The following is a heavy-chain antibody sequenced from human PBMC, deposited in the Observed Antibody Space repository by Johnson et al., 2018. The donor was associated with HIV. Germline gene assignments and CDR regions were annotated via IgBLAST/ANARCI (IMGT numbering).Heavy chain of an antibody. V-gene: IGHV3-66*01. CDR1: GFTVSSNY. D-gene: IGHD3-16*01. CDR3: AREATYYDYVWWSYAFDI. J-gene: IGHJ3*02. Sequence: EVQLVESGGGVVQPGGSLRLSCAASGFTVSSNYMSWVRQAPGKGLEWVSVIYSGGSTYYADSVKGRFTISRDNSKNTLYLQMNSLRAEDTAVYYCAREATYYDYVWWSYAFDIWGQGTMVTVSS. CDR2: IYSGGST.